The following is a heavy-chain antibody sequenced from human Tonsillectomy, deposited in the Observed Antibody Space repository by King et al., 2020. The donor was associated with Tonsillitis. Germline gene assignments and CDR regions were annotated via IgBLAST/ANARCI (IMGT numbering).Heavy chain of an antibody. D-gene: IGHD6-13*01. CDR3: ARGTAQPGIPAAGYILDV. Sequence: QLQESGAGLMKPSETLSLTCTVSGDSITSSFWNWIRPAPGKGLEWIGYVYHTGSTTYSPSLKSRVTILVDKSKNQFSLEMTSVTAADTAVYFCARGTAQPGIPAAGYILDVWGQGTTVTVSS. J-gene: IGHJ6*02. CDR1: GDSITSSF. CDR2: VYHTGST. V-gene: IGHV4-59*01.